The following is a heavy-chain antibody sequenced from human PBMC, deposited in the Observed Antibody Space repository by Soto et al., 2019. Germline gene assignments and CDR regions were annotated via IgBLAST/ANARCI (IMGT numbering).Heavy chain of an antibody. Sequence: XGSLRLSCAACGFTFSSYWMHWVRQAPGKGLVWVSRINSDGSSTSYADSVKGRFTISRDNAKNTLYLQMNSLRAEDTAVYYCARVNVEQQLGYDAFDIWGQRTMVTVSS. D-gene: IGHD6-13*01. CDR1: GFTFSSYW. CDR2: INSDGSST. J-gene: IGHJ3*02. CDR3: ARVNVEQQLGYDAFDI. V-gene: IGHV3-74*01.